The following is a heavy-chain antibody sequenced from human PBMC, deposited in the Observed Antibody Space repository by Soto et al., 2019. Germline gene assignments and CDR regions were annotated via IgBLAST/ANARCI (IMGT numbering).Heavy chain of an antibody. CDR2: INGGADTT. CDR1: RFTFSTYT. Sequence: SLRPSSAASRFTFSTYTMNLVRQAQGKGLEWVSSINGGADTTDYADSVKGRFTISRDNSKNTLYLQMNSLKTEDTAVYYCTTGKRADTAMGYYYYGMDVWGQGTTVTVSS. CDR3: TTGKRADTAMGYYYYGMDV. D-gene: IGHD5-18*01. J-gene: IGHJ6*02. V-gene: IGHV3-23*01.